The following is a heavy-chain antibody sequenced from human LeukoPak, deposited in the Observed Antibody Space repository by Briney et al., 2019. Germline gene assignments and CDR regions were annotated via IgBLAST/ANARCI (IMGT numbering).Heavy chain of an antibody. CDR1: GGSISSTSYY. J-gene: IGHJ4*02. CDR2: IYYSGST. CDR3: ARDPGTAIPYYFNF. V-gene: IGHV4-31*03. D-gene: IGHD2-21*02. Sequence: SETLSLTCTVSGGSISSTSYYWNWIRQPPGKGLEWIGYIYYSGSTFYNPSLESRVTISLDTSKNQFSLKLSSVTAADTAVYYCARDPGTAIPYYFNFWGQGTLVTVSS.